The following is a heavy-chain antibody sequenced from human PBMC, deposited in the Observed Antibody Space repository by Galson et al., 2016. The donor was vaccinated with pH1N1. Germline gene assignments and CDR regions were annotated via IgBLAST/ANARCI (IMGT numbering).Heavy chain of an antibody. Sequence: SLRLSCAASGFTFTSYAMHWVRQAPGKGLEWVAVILYDGTNEYYADSVKGRFTISRDKAQSTVYLQMNSLRTEDTAVYYCARESEYSGHEGFHWAQGTQVTVSS. V-gene: IGHV3-30*04. CDR3: ARESEYSGHEGFH. CDR1: GFTFTSYA. CDR2: ILYDGTNE. D-gene: IGHD5-12*01. J-gene: IGHJ4*02.